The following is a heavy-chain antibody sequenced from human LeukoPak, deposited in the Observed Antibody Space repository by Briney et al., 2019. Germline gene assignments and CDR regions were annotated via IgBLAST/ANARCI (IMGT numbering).Heavy chain of an antibody. D-gene: IGHD2-2*01. V-gene: IGHV3-48*01. CDR3: ARTGSTLEF. J-gene: IGHJ4*02. CDR1: GFISSSYW. CDR2: ISPSSSTI. Sequence: GGSLRLSCAASGFISSSYWMSWVRQAPGKGLEWISYISPSSSTIFYADSVKGRFTISRDNAKNSMFLRMNSLRAEDTALYYCARTGSTLEFWGQGTLVTVSS.